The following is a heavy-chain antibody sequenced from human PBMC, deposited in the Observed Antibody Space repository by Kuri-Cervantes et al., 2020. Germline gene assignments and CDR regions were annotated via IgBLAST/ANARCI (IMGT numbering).Heavy chain of an antibody. V-gene: IGHV1-2*02. D-gene: IGHD1-1*01. J-gene: IGHJ5*02. Sequence: ASVKVSRKASGYTFTGYYMHWVRQAPGQGLEWMGWINPNSGGTNYAQKFQGRVTMTRDTSISTAYMELSRLRSDDTAVYYCAKSTGRVDWFDPWGQGTLVTVSS. CDR3: AKSTGRVDWFDP. CDR2: INPNSGGT. CDR1: GYTFTGYY.